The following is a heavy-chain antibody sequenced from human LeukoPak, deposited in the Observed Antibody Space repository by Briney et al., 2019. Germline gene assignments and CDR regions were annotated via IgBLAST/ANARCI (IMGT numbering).Heavy chain of an antibody. CDR3: IRHVEFQRPY. Sequence: GGSLTLSCAASGMSLSDPAMNWVRQAPGKGLEWLAHIRSRTKGYATAYAASVTGRFVISRDDVKNMAFLQMTSLETEDTAVYYCIRHVEFQRPYWAQGVQVTVSS. V-gene: IGHV3-73*01. CDR1: GMSLSDPA. CDR2: IRSRTKGYAT. J-gene: IGHJ4*02. D-gene: IGHD3-10*01.